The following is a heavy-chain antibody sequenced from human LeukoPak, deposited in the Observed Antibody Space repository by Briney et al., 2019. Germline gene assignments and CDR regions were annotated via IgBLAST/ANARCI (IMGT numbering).Heavy chain of an antibody. D-gene: IGHD1-26*01. CDR2: INHSGST. CDR1: GGSFSGYY. V-gene: IGHV4-34*01. CDR3: ARRRGAKGPFDY. Sequence: SETLSLTCAVYGGSFSGYYWSWIRQPPGKGLEWIGEINHSGSTNYNPSLKSRVTISVDTSKNQFSLKLSSVTAADTAVYYCARRRGAKGPFDYWGQGTLVAVSS. J-gene: IGHJ4*02.